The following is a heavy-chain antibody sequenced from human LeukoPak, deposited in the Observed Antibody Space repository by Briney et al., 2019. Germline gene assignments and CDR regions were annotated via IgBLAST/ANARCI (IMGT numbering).Heavy chain of an antibody. CDR2: IIPIFGTA. V-gene: IGHV1-69*06. CDR3: ARAGDYSSGSLAFDI. D-gene: IGHD3-10*01. Sequence: SVKVSCKASGGTFSSYAISWVRQAPGQGLEWMGGIIPIFGTANYAQKFQGRVTITADKSTSTAYMELSSLRSEDTAVYYCARAGDYSSGSLAFDIWGQGTMVTVSS. CDR1: GGTFSSYA. J-gene: IGHJ3*02.